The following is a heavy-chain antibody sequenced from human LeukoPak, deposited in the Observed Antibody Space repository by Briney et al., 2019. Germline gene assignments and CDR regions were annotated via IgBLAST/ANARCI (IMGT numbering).Heavy chain of an antibody. J-gene: IGHJ4*02. CDR3: ARVASGGPTPLFDY. CDR1: GGSISSGDYY. CDR2: IYYSGST. V-gene: IGHV4-30-4*08. D-gene: IGHD4-23*01. Sequence: SQTLSLTCTVSGGSISSGDYYWIWIRQPLGKGLEWIGYIYYSGSTYYNPSLKSRVTISVDTSKNQFSLKLSSVIAADTAVYYCARVASGGPTPLFDYWGQGTLVTVSS.